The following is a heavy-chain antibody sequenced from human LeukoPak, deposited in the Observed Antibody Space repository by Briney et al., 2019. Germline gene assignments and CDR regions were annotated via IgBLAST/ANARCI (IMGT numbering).Heavy chain of an antibody. CDR2: IYYTGIS. J-gene: IGHJ3*02. CDR3: AGDRGSSGWYLTTDI. CDR1: GGSFSGYY. D-gene: IGHD6-19*01. V-gene: IGHV4-59*01. Sequence: SETLSLTCAVYGGSFSGYYWSWIRQPPGKGLEWIGYIYYTGISNYNPSLRSRVTISLDTSKNQFSLKLRSVTAADTAVYYCAGDRGSSGWYLTTDIWGQGTMVTVSS.